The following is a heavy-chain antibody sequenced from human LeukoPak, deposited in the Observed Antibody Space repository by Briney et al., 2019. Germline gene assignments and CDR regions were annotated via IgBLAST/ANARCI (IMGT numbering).Heavy chain of an antibody. Sequence: RAGGSLRLSCAVSGFTFSNYWMSWVRQAPGKGLEWVANMNQDGSEKYYVDSVKGRFIISRDNAKNSVYLQMNSLRVEDTAVYYCARGLPSNYYYSGGSFMDVWGKGTTVTVSS. CDR3: ARGLPSNYYYSGGSFMDV. J-gene: IGHJ6*03. D-gene: IGHD2-15*01. CDR1: GFTFSNYW. CDR2: MNQDGSEK. V-gene: IGHV3-7*01.